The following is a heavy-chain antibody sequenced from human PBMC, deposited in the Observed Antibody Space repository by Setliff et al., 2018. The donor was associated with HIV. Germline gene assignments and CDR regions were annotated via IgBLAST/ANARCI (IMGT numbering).Heavy chain of an antibody. CDR2: FDPEDGET. CDR3: ATYHYYDSSAYFIDLYYLDY. CDR1: GYTLTELS. D-gene: IGHD3-22*01. J-gene: IGHJ4*02. V-gene: IGHV1-24*01. Sequence: AASVKVSCKVSGYTLTELSRHWVRQAPGKGLEWMGGFDPEDGETIYAQKFQSRVTLTTDESTNTVFMDLSSLRSEDTAVYYCATYHYYDSSAYFIDLYYLDYWGQGTLVTVSS.